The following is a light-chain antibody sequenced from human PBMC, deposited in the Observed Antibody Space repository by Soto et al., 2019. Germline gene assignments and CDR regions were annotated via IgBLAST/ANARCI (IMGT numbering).Light chain of an antibody. V-gene: IGLV1-44*01. CDR1: SSNIGSHV. J-gene: IGLJ3*02. Sequence: QSVLTQPPSASGTPGQRVTISCSGSSSNIGSHVVNWYQQVPGTAPKLLIYTHNQRPSGVPDRFSDSKSGTSASLAISGLQSEDEADYYCAAWDGSLQSWVFGGGPKLTVL. CDR2: THN. CDR3: AAWDGSLQSWV.